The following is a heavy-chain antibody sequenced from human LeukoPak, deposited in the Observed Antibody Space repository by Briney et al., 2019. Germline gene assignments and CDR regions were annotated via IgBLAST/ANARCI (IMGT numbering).Heavy chain of an antibody. J-gene: IGHJ4*02. V-gene: IGHV1-69*13. D-gene: IGHD6-13*01. Sequence: ASVKVSCKASGGTFSSYAISWVRQAPGQGLEWMRGIIPIFGTANYAQKFQGRVTITADESTSTAYMELSSLRSEDTAVYYCATPGIAAAGTPHSYYFDYWGQGTLVTVSS. CDR2: IIPIFGTA. CDR3: ATPGIAAAGTPHSYYFDY. CDR1: GGTFSSYA.